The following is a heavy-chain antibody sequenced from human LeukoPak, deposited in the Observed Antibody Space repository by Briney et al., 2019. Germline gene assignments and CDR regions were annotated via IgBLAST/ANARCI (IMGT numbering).Heavy chain of an antibody. Sequence: GRSLRLSCAASGFSFKDTGMHWVRQAPGKGPEWLTIIWYDGSTKYYADSVKGRFTVSRDNSKNILYPQMNSLRAEDTAVYYCAKQLGYCSDGSCYFPYWGQGTLVTVSS. D-gene: IGHD2-15*01. V-gene: IGHV3-33*06. J-gene: IGHJ4*02. CDR1: GFSFKDTG. CDR3: AKQLGYCSDGSCYFPY. CDR2: IWYDGSTK.